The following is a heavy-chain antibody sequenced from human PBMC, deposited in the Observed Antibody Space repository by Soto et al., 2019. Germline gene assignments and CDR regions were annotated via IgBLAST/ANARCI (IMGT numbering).Heavy chain of an antibody. CDR2: IRSKANSYTT. CDR3: TRGFARFGYFDY. J-gene: IGHJ4*02. Sequence: EVQLEESGGGLVQPGGSLRLSCVVSGLSFSDYFMDWVRQAPGKGLEWVGRIRSKANSYTTEYAASVKGRFTISRDDSENSVFLQMNSLKTEDTAVYYCTRGFARFGYFDYWGQGILVTVSS. CDR1: GLSFSDYF. V-gene: IGHV3-72*01. D-gene: IGHD3-10*01.